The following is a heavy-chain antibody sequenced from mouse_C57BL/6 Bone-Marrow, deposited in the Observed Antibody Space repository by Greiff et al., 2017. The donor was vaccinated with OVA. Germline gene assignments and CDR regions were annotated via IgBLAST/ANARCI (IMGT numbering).Heavy chain of an antibody. Sequence: VQVVESGAELARPGASVKLSCKASGYTFTSYGISWVKQRTGQGLEWIGEIYPRSGNTYYNEKFKGKATLTADKSSSTAYMELRSLTSEDSAVYFCARRIYYGRRYAMDYWGQGTSVTVSS. CDR1: GYTFTSYG. J-gene: IGHJ4*01. V-gene: IGHV1-81*01. D-gene: IGHD2-1*01. CDR3: ARRIYYGRRYAMDY. CDR2: IYPRSGNT.